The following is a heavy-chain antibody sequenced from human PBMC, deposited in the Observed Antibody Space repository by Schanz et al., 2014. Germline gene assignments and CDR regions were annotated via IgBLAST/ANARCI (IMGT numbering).Heavy chain of an antibody. CDR1: GYTFTSYG. CDR3: ARSGSSNWYFFDY. CDR2: INTASGNT. D-gene: IGHD6-13*01. Sequence: QVQLVQSGAEVKKPGASVKVSCKASGYTFTSYGISWVRQAPGRRLEWMGWINTASGNTRYSEAFQGRVTITRDTLASTAYMEVSSLRSEDTAVYYCARSGSSNWYFFDYWGQGTLVTVSS. J-gene: IGHJ4*02. V-gene: IGHV1-3*04.